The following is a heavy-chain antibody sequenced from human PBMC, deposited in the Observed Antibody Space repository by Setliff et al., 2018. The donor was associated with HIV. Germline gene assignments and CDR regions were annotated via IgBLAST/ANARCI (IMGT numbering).Heavy chain of an antibody. J-gene: IGHJ6*02. CDR1: GFNFRTYS. CDR3: ARGVRGVVNGMDV. V-gene: IGHV3-21*01. D-gene: IGHD3-10*01. Sequence: GSLRLSCAASGFNFRTYSMNWVRQAPGKGLEWVASISSSTAAIDYADSVKGRFTISRDNAKNTLYLQMNSLRAEDTAVYYCARGVRGVVNGMDVWGQGTTVTVSS. CDR2: ISSSTAAI.